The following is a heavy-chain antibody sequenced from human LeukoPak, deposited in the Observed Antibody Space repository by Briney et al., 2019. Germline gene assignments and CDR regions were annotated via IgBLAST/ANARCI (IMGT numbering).Heavy chain of an antibody. CDR3: ARVAYCTKGVCINFDL. Sequence: ASVKVSCKASGYTFTGSYIHWMRQAPGQGLEWMGWINPNSGGTKYAQKFQGRVTVTRDTSTSTAYMELSGLRADDTAVYCCARVAYCTKGVCINFDLWGQGTLVTVSP. D-gene: IGHD2-8*01. V-gene: IGHV1-2*02. CDR1: GYTFTGSY. CDR2: INPNSGGT. J-gene: IGHJ4*02.